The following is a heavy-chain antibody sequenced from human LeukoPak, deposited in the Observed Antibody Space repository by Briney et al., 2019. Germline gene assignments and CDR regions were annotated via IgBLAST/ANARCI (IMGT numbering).Heavy chain of an antibody. CDR1: GVAVTNSY. CDR2: IYSAGIT. Sequence: GGSLRLSCAASGVAVTNSYMSWVRQAPGKGLEWVSIIYSAGITYYADSVKGRFTISRDNSKNTLYLQMNSLRAEDTAVYYCARASLTTVVTPAYFQHWGQGTLVTVSS. J-gene: IGHJ1*01. CDR3: ARASLTTVVTPAYFQH. D-gene: IGHD4-23*01. V-gene: IGHV3-53*05.